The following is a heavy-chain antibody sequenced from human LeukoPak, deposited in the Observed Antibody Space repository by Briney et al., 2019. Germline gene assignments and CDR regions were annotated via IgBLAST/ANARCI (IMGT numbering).Heavy chain of an antibody. CDR3: ARRMATVTDAFDF. V-gene: IGHV4-59*08. CDR2: VFHSGTT. J-gene: IGHJ3*01. D-gene: IGHD5-24*01. Sequence: PSETLSLTCNVSGDSLTSHFWSWIRQTPGKGLEWIGYVFHSGTTNYSPSLKSRVTISLDTSKKQFYLRLASVTAADTAVYYCARRMATVTDAFDFWGRGTMVSVSS. CDR1: GDSLTSHF.